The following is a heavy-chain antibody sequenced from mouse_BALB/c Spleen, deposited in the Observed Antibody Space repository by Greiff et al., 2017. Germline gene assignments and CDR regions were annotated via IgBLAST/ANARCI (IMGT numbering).Heavy chain of an antibody. CDR3: ARCDYDGAWFAY. CDR2: IDPANGNT. CDR1: GFNIKDTY. J-gene: IGHJ3*01. Sequence: EVQLQQSGAELVKPGASVKLSCTASGFNIKDTYMHWVKQRPEQGLEWIGRIDPANGNTKYDPKFQGKATITADTSSNTAYLQLSSLTSEDTAVYYCARCDYDGAWFAYWGQGTLVTVSA. V-gene: IGHV14-3*02. D-gene: IGHD2-4*01.